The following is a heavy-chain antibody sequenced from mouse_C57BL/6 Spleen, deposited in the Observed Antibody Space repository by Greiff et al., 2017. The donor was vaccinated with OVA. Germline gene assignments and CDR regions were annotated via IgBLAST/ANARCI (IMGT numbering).Heavy chain of an antibody. CDR1: GFTFSDYG. V-gene: IGHV5-17*01. J-gene: IGHJ4*01. CDR3: ARERGRQYAMDY. Sequence: EVKVVESGGGLVKPGGSLKLSCAASGFTFSDYGMHWVRQAPEKGLEWVAYISSGSSTIYYADTVKGRFTIPRDNAKNTLFLQMTSLRSEDAAMYYCARERGRQYAMDYWGQGTSVTVSS. D-gene: IGHD4-1*01. CDR2: ISSGSSTI.